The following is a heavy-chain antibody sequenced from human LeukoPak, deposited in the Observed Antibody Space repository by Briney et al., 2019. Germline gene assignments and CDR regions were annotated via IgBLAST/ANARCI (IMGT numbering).Heavy chain of an antibody. CDR1: GYTFTTYY. D-gene: IGHD6-13*01. CDR3: AKDVAAAGTGWYFDL. J-gene: IGHJ2*01. V-gene: IGHV1-46*01. CDR2: INPSGGST. Sequence: ASVKVSCKASGYTFTTYYIHWVRQAPGQGLEWMGIINPSGGSTSHAQKFQGRVTMTRDTSTITVYMELSSLRSEDTAVYYCAKDVAAAGTGWYFDLWGRGTLVTVSS.